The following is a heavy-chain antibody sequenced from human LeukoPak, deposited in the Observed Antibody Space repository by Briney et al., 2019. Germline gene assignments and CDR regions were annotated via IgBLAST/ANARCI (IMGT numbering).Heavy chain of an antibody. CDR3: ALSLNPYCDLECY. Sequence: ASVKVSFTSSGYTFTAYYIHWVRQAPGQGLELMGWINPNSGGRNYAQKFQGRVTMTRDTSISTDYMELSRLRSDDRAVYCCALSLNPYCDLECYWGRGTRVSV. D-gene: IGHD3-22*01. CDR1: GYTFTAYY. V-gene: IGHV1-2*02. J-gene: IGHJ4*02. CDR2: INPNSGGR.